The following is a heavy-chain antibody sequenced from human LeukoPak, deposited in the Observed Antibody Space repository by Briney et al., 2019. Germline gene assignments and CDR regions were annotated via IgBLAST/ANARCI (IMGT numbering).Heavy chain of an antibody. Sequence: SETLSLTCTVSGGSISSSSYYWGWIRQPPGKGLEWIGSIYYSGSTYYNPSLKSRVTISVDTSKNQFSLKLSPVTAADTAVYYCARWAWQQLKWGQGTMVTVSS. CDR1: GGSISSSSYY. V-gene: IGHV4-39*01. CDR2: IYYSGST. J-gene: IGHJ3*01. D-gene: IGHD6-13*01. CDR3: ARWAWQQLK.